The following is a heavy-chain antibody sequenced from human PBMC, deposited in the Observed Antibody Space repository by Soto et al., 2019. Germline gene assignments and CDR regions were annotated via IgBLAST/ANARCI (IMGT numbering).Heavy chain of an antibody. CDR1: EFTFGRCG. V-gene: IGHV3-23*01. J-gene: IGHJ4*02. CDR3: AKDLTQSSGWIYYDFDY. D-gene: IGHD6-19*01. CDR2: ISGSGGST. Sequence: PGGSLRLSCAAYEFTFGRCGMNWFRQAPGKGLEWVSAISGSGGSTYYADSVKGRFTISRDNSKNTLYLQMNSLRAEDTAVYYCAKDLTQSSGWIYYDFDYWGQGTLVTVSS.